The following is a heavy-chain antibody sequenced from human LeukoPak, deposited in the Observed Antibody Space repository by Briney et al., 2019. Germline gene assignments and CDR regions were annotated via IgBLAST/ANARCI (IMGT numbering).Heavy chain of an antibody. CDR2: ISDTGSA. CDR1: GGSISNYY. J-gene: IGHJ4*02. V-gene: IGHV4-59*08. Sequence: PSETLSLTCSVSGGSISNYYWGWIRQPPGRGLQWIGYISDTGSAEYNPSLESRVTISVDTSKNQFFLRLKSVTAADSAAYSCARRIRTTLVFDSWGQGVLVTVSS. D-gene: IGHD2-2*01. CDR3: ARRIRTTLVFDS.